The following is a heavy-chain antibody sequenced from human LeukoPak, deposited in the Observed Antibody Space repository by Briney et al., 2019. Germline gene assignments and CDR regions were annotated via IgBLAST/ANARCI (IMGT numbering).Heavy chain of an antibody. CDR1: GFTFSFHH. J-gene: IGHJ4*02. D-gene: IGHD3-22*01. V-gene: IGHV3-72*01. CDR2: TRNKAKSYTT. Sequence: GGSLRLSCAASGFTFSFHHMDWVRQVPGKGLEWVGRTRNKAKSYTTEYAASVKGRFTISRDDSKNSLYLQMNSLKTEDTAIYYCAKTFSSGGYYYPFDYWGQGTLVTVSS. CDR3: AKTFSSGGYYYPFDY.